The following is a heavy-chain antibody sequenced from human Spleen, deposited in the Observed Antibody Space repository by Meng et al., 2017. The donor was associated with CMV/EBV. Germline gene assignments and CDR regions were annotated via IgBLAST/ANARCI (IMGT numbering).Heavy chain of an antibody. Sequence: FTFRSYWMHWVRQAPGKGLVWVSRINSDGSSTSYADSVKGRFTISRDNAKNTLYLQMNSLRAEDTAVYYCAKDLPYYYDSSGSYFDRWGQGTLVTVSS. CDR3: AKDLPYYYDSSGSYFDR. V-gene: IGHV3-74*01. D-gene: IGHD3-22*01. CDR2: INSDGSST. J-gene: IGHJ4*02. CDR1: FTFRSYW.